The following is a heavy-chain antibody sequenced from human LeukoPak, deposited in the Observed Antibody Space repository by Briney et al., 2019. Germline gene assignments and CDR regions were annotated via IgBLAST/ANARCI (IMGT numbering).Heavy chain of an antibody. CDR2: ISGSGGST. CDR1: GFAFSSYE. V-gene: IGHV3-23*01. CDR3: AKHAARSSSSGYYFDY. D-gene: IGHD6-6*01. Sequence: PGGSLRLSCAASGFAFSSYEMNWVRQAPGKGLEWVSAISGSGGSTYYADSVKGRFTISRDNSKNTLYLQMNSLRAEDTAVYYCAKHAARSSSSGYYFDYWGQGTLVTVSS. J-gene: IGHJ4*02.